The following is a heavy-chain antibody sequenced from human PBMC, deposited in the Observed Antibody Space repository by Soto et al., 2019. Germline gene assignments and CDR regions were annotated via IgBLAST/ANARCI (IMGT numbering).Heavy chain of an antibody. V-gene: IGHV4-38-2*02. CDR2: IYHSGST. J-gene: IGHJ6*04. Sequence: PSETLSLTCAVSGYSISSGYYWGWIRQPPGKGLEWIGSIYHSGSTYYNPSLKSRVTISVDTTKNQFSLKLSSVTAADTAVYYCARDPFDYYYGMEAWRRGTTVTVSS. CDR1: GYSISSGYY. CDR3: ARDPFDYYYGMEA.